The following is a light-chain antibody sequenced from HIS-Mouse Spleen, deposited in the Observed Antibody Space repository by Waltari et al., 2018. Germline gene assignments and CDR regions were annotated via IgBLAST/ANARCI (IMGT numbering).Light chain of an antibody. CDR2: GNS. V-gene: IGLV1-40*01. Sequence: HSVLTQPPSVSGAPGQRVTISCTGSSSNIGAGYDVHWYQQLPGTAPKLLIFGNSNGPSGIPDRFSGSKAGTSASLAITGLQAEDEADYYCQSYDSSLSGYVFGTGTKVTVL. CDR3: QSYDSSLSGYV. J-gene: IGLJ1*01. CDR1: SSNIGAGYD.